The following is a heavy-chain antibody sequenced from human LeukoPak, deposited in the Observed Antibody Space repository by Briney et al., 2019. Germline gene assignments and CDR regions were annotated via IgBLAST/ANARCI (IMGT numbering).Heavy chain of an antibody. Sequence: GGSLRLSCAASGLTVSSNYMSWVRQAPGKGLEWVSVIYSDGSTDYADSVKGRFTISRDNSKNTLYLQMNSLRAEGTAVYYCARSGSYSLGAFDIWGQGTMVTVSS. D-gene: IGHD1-26*01. CDR2: IYSDGST. V-gene: IGHV3-53*01. CDR3: ARSGSYSLGAFDI. CDR1: GLTVSSNY. J-gene: IGHJ3*02.